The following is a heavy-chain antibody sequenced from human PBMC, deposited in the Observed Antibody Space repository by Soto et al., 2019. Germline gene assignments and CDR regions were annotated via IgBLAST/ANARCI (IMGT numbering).Heavy chain of an antibody. D-gene: IGHD6-19*01. CDR1: GGSISNYY. CDR3: ARDRGDRSGLLDAFDI. J-gene: IGHJ3*02. Sequence: SETLSLTCTVFGGSISNYYGSRIRQPPGKGLEWIGYIYQRGSTNYHPSLKSRVTIPVDTSKHQFSLKLSSVTDAAPAVYYCARDRGDRSGLLDAFDIWGQGTMVTVSS. CDR2: IYQRGST. V-gene: IGHV4-59*01.